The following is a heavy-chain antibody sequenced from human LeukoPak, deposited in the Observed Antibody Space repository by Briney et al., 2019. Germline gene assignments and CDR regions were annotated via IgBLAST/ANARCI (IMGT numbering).Heavy chain of an antibody. J-gene: IGHJ6*04. V-gene: IGHV3-33*01. D-gene: IGHD2-15*01. Sequence: GGSLRLSCAASGFTFSSYGMHWVRQAPGKGLEWVAVIWYDGSNKYYADSVKGRFTISRDNSKNTLYLQMNSLRAEDTAVYYCTVRDEYCSGGCCYRDYYYYGMDVWGKGTTVTVSS. CDR1: GFTFSSYG. CDR3: TVRDEYCSGGCCYRDYYYYGMDV. CDR2: IWYDGSNK.